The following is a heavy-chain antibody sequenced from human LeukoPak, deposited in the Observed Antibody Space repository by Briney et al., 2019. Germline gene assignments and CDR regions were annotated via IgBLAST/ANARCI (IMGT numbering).Heavy chain of an antibody. CDR1: GYTFTSYA. CDR3: ARSAVGYALDAFDI. J-gene: IGHJ3*02. Sequence: ASVEVSCKASGYTFTSYAMHWVRQAPGQRLEWMGWINAGNGNTKYSQKFQGRVTIIRDTSASTAYMELSSLRSEDTAVYYCARSAVGYALDAFDIWGQGTMVTVSS. D-gene: IGHD2-2*01. V-gene: IGHV1-3*01. CDR2: INAGNGNT.